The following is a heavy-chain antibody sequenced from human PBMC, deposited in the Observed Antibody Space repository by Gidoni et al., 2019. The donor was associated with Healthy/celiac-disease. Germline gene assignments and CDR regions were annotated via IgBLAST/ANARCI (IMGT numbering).Heavy chain of an antibody. D-gene: IGHD3-10*01. J-gene: IGHJ6*03. CDR1: GGTFSSYA. CDR2: IIPIFGTA. Sequence: QVQLVQSGAEVKKPGSSVKVSCKASGGTFSSYAIRWVRQAPGQGLEWMGGIIPIFGTANYAQKFQGRVTITADESTSTAYMELSSLRSEDTAVYYCARDQSMVRGVIITRYYYMDVWGKGTTVTVSS. CDR3: ARDQSMVRGVIITRYYYMDV. V-gene: IGHV1-69*01.